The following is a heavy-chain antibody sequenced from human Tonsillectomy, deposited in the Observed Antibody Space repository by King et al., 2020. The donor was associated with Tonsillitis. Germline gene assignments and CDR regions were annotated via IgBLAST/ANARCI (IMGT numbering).Heavy chain of an antibody. V-gene: IGHV1-18*04. D-gene: IGHD5-18*01. CDR1: GYTFTSYG. CDR2: ISAYNGNT. Sequence: VQLVESGAEVKKPGASVKVSCKASGYTFTSYGISWVRQAPGQGLEWMGWISAYNGNTNYAQKLQGRVTMTTDTSTSTAYMELRSLRSDDTAMYYCARDLPRRGYSYGFGGYWGQGTLVTVSS. CDR3: ARDLPRRGYSYGFGGY. J-gene: IGHJ4*02.